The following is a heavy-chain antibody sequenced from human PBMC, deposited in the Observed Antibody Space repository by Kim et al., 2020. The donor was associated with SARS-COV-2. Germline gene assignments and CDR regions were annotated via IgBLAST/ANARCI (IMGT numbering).Heavy chain of an antibody. J-gene: IGHJ6*02. Sequence: SVKVSCKASGFTFTSSAVQWVRQARGQRLGWIGWIVVGSGNTNYAQKFQERVTITRDMSTSTAYMELSSLRSEDTAVYYCAADMVRGVITYYYYGMDVWGQGTTVTVSS. CDR2: IVVGSGNT. CDR3: AADMVRGVITYYYYGMDV. V-gene: IGHV1-58*01. CDR1: GFTFTSSA. D-gene: IGHD3-10*01.